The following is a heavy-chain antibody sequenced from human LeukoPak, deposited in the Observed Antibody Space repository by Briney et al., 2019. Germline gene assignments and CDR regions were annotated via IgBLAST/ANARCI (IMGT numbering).Heavy chain of an antibody. V-gene: IGHV1-24*01. CDR1: GYTLTELS. J-gene: IGHJ6*03. Sequence: ATVKVSCKVSGYTLTELSMHWVRQAPGKGLEWMGGFDPEGGETNYAQKFQGRVTMTKDTSTDTASMEPSSLRSEDTAVYYCATYSWNTWDYYYIDGWGKGTTVTVSS. CDR3: ATYSWNTWDYYYIDG. D-gene: IGHD1-1*01. CDR2: FDPEGGET.